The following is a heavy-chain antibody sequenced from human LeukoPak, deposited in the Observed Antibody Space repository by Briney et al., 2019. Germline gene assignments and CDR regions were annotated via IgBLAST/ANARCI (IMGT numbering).Heavy chain of an antibody. J-gene: IGHJ3*02. V-gene: IGHV3-21*01. CDR1: GFTFSSYS. CDR2: ISSSSSYI. Sequence: GGSVRLSCAASGFTFSSYSMNWVRQAPGKGLDWVSSISSSSSYIYYADSVKGRFTISRDNAKNSLYLQMNSLRAEDTAVYYCAKVAAVFDAFDIWGQGTMVTVSS. CDR3: AKVAAVFDAFDI. D-gene: IGHD6-13*01.